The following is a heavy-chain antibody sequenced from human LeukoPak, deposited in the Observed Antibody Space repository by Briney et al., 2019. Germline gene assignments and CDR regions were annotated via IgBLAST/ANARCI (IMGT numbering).Heavy chain of an antibody. D-gene: IGHD3-3*01. CDR2: IYTSGST. CDR1: GGSISSYY. J-gene: IGHJ4*02. Sequence: SETLSLTCTVSGGSISSYYWSWIRQPAGKGLEWIGRIYTSGSTNYNFSLKSRVTRSVDTSKNQFSLKLNSVTAADTAVYYCARERDFWSGYIYYFDYWGQGTLVTVSS. CDR3: ARERDFWSGYIYYFDY. V-gene: IGHV4-4*07.